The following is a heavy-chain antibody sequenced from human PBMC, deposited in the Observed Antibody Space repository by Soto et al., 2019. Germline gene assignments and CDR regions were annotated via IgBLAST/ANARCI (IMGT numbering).Heavy chain of an antibody. CDR2: ISGSGGST. J-gene: IGHJ6*02. CDR1: GFTFSSYA. Sequence: GGSLRLSCAASGFTFSSYAMSWVRQAPGKGLEWVSAISGSGGSTYYADSVKGRFTISRDNSKNTLYLQMNSLRAEDTAVYYCAKAPLDYGSGSPGGNYYYYYGMDVWGQGTTVTVSS. V-gene: IGHV3-23*01. D-gene: IGHD3-10*01. CDR3: AKAPLDYGSGSPGGNYYYYYGMDV.